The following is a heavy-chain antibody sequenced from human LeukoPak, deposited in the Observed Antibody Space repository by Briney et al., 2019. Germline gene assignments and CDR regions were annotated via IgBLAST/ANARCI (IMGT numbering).Heavy chain of an antibody. V-gene: IGHV3-23*01. D-gene: IGHD4-17*01. CDR1: GFTFSSCA. CDR2: ISNSGGST. Sequence: GGSLRLSCAASGFTFSSCAMSWVRQAPGKGLEWVSGISNSGGSTYHADSVKGRFTISRDNSKNTLYLQMNSLRAEDAAVYYCAKSRGQYGDYLFYYYGMDVWGQGTTVTVSS. J-gene: IGHJ6*02. CDR3: AKSRGQYGDYLFYYYGMDV.